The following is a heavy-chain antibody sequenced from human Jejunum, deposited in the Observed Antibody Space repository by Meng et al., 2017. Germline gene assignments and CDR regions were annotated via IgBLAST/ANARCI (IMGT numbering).Heavy chain of an antibody. V-gene: IGHV3-53*01. J-gene: IGHJ4*02. D-gene: IGHD4/OR15-4a*01. CDR2: LFSGGIT. Sequence: GESLKISCAVSGFTVSDNYMNWARQAPGKGLEWVSILFSGGITHYADPVEGRFTISRNDSKNMLYLRMNSLRLEDAAVYYCVRCYTAANCYRGFDHWGQGTLVTVSS. CDR1: GFTVSDNY. CDR3: VRCYTAANCYRGFDH.